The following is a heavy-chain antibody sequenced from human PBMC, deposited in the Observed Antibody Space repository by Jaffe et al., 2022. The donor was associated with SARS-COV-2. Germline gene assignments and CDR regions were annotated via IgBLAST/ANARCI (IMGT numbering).Heavy chain of an antibody. D-gene: IGHD3-3*01. CDR1: GFTFSNYA. CDR3: AKGPSGSLDH. CDR2: ISSSGANA. J-gene: IGHJ4*02. Sequence: EVQLLESGGGLVQPGGSLRLSCAASGFTFSNYAMRWVRQTPGKRLEWVAAISSSGANAYYVDSVSGRFTVSRDNSKNTLYLQMHSLRAEDTAIYYCAKGPSGSLDHWGQGTLVTVSS. V-gene: IGHV3-23*01.